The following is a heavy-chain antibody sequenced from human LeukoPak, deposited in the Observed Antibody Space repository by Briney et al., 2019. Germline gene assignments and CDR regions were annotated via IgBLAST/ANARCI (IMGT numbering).Heavy chain of an antibody. CDR2: IEQDGSEK. CDR3: ARAVAGSYYYYGMDV. CDR1: GFTFSSYW. D-gene: IGHD6-19*01. V-gene: IGHV3-7*01. J-gene: IGHJ6*02. Sequence: GGSLRLSCAASGFTFSSYWMSWVRQAPGKGLEWVANIEQDGSEKYYVDSVKGRFTISRDNAKNSLYLQMNSLRAEDTAVYYCARAVAGSYYYYGMDVWGQGTMVTVSS.